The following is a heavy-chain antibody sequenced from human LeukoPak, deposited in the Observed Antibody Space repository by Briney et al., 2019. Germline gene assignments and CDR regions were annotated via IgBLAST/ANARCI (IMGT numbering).Heavy chain of an antibody. Sequence: ASVKVSCKASGYTFTSYDINWVRQATGQGLEWMGWMNPNSGNTGYAQKFQGGVTMTRNTSISTAYMELSSLRSEDTAVYHCARQAGYSSVYGMDVWGQGTTVTVSS. V-gene: IGHV1-8*01. CDR3: ARQAGYSSVYGMDV. CDR1: GYTFTSYD. D-gene: IGHD6-25*01. CDR2: MNPNSGNT. J-gene: IGHJ6*02.